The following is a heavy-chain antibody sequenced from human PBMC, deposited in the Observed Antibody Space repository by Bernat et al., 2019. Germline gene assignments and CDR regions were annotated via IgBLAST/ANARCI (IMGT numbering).Heavy chain of an antibody. D-gene: IGHD2-2*01. Sequence: EVQLVESGGGVVRPGGSLRLSCAASGFTFDDYGMSWVRQAPGKGLEWVSGINWNGGSTGNADSVKGRFTISRDNAKNSLYLQMNSLRAEDTALYYCARDSTSTSSKLRSDAAFDIWGQGTILTVSS. CDR1: GFTFDDYG. J-gene: IGHJ3*02. CDR2: INWNGGST. CDR3: ARDSTSTSSKLRSDAAFDI. V-gene: IGHV3-20*04.